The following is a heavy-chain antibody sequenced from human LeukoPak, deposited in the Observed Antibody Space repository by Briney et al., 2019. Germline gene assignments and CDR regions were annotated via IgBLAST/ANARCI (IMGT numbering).Heavy chain of an antibody. Sequence: GGSLRLSCAASGFTFSSYGMHWVRQAPGKGLEWVSSISSSSSYIYYADSVKGRFTISRDNAKNSLYLQMNSLRAEDTAVYYCARGSHSSGWRDPDYWGQGTLVTVSS. CDR2: ISSSSSYI. V-gene: IGHV3-21*01. CDR3: ARGSHSSGWRDPDY. CDR1: GFTFSSYG. D-gene: IGHD6-19*01. J-gene: IGHJ4*02.